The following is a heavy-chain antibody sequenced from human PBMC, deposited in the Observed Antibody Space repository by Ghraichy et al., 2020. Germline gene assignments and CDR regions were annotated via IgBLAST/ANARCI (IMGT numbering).Heavy chain of an antibody. CDR2: LSGSGGST. J-gene: IGHJ6*02. CDR1: GFTFSSYA. CDR3: AKGMDTAMEDYYYYGMDV. V-gene: IGHV3-23*01. Sequence: GGSLRLSCAASGFTFSSYAMSWVRQAPGKGLEWVSALSGSGGSTYYADSVKGRFTISRDNSKNTLYLQMNSLRAEDTAVYYCAKGMDTAMEDYYYYGMDVWGQGTTVTVSS. D-gene: IGHD5-18*01.